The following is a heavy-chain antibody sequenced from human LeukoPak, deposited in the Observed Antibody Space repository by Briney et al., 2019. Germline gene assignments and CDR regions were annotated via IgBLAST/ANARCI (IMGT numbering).Heavy chain of an antibody. CDR1: GGTNYA. D-gene: IGHD6-13*01. CDR3: ARDSPAAGKENFDY. V-gene: IGHV1-46*01. Sequence: ASVKVSCKVSGGTNYALSWLRQAPGQGLEWMGIINPSGGSTAYAQKFQGRVTMTRDMSTSTVYMDLSSLRSEDTAVYYCARDSPAAGKENFDYWGQGTLVTVSS. CDR2: INPSGGST. J-gene: IGHJ4*02.